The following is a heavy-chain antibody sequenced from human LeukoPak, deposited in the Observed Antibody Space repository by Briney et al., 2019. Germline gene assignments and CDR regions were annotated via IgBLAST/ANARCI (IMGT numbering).Heavy chain of an antibody. D-gene: IGHD5-12*01. CDR1: GGSISSHY. CDR3: ARDSSGSGYDSAFDY. J-gene: IGHJ4*02. V-gene: IGHV4-59*11. Sequence: PSETLSLTCTVSGGSISSHYWSWIRQPPGKGLEWIGYIYYSGSTNYNPSLKSRVTISVDTSKNQFSLKLSSVTAADTAVYYCARDSSGSGYDSAFDYWGQGTLVTVSS. CDR2: IYYSGST.